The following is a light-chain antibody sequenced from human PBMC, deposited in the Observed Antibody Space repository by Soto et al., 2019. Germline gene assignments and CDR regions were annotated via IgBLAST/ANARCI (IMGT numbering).Light chain of an antibody. CDR3: QHNNSYSLT. Sequence: DIQMTQSPSTLSGSVGDRVTITCRASQTISSWLAWYQQKPGKAPKLLIYKASTLKSGVPSRFSGSGSGTEFTLTISSLQPDDFATYYCQHNNSYSLTFGRGTKVELK. J-gene: IGKJ1*01. V-gene: IGKV1-5*03. CDR1: QTISSW. CDR2: KAS.